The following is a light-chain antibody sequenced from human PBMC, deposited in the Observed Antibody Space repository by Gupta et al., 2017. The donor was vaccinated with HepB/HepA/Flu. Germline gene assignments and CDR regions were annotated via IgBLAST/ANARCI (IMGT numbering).Light chain of an antibody. CDR3: QQRNTWPRT. J-gene: IGKJ1*01. CDR2: DVS. V-gene: IGKV3-11*01. CDR1: QNIRTS. Sequence: EILLTQSPATLALSPGERVALSCRASQNIRTSLAWYQHKPGQPPRLLIHDVSNRATGVPARFAGSGSGTDFTLAISSLEPEDFAVYYCQQRNTWPRTFGQGTKVEI.